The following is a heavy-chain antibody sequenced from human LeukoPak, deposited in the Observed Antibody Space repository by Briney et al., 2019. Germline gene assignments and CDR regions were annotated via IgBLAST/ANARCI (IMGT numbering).Heavy chain of an antibody. D-gene: IGHD6-13*01. J-gene: IGHJ4*02. CDR3: AREGYSSSWYLGY. Sequence: SETLSLTFPVPGGSISSYYWSWIRPPAGKGLEWIGRIYTSGSTNYNPSLKSRVTMSVDTSKNQFSLKLSSVTAADTAVYYCAREGYSSSWYLGYWGQGTLVTVSS. V-gene: IGHV4-4*07. CDR2: IYTSGST. CDR1: GGSISSYY.